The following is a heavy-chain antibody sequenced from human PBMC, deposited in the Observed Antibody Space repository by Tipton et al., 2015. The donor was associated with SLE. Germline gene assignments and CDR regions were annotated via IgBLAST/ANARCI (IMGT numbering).Heavy chain of an antibody. V-gene: IGHV4-34*01. Sequence: TLSLTCAVYGGSFSGYYWSWIRQPPGKGLEWIGEINHSGSTNYNPSLESRVTISVDTSKNQFSLKLSSVTAADTAVYYCARRGSDAFDIWGQGTMVTVSS. CDR2: INHSGST. D-gene: IGHD6-13*01. CDR1: GGSFSGYY. CDR3: ARRGSDAFDI. J-gene: IGHJ3*02.